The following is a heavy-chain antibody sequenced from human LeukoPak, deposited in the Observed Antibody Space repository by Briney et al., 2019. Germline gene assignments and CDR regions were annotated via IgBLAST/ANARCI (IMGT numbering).Heavy chain of an antibody. V-gene: IGHV1-2*02. CDR3: ARDISLRSIVYYYYYMDL. CDR1: GYTLTELS. Sequence: ASVKVSCKVSGYTLTELSMHWVRQAPGQGLEWMGWINPNSGGTNYAQKFQGRVTMTRDTSITTAYMDLSSLRSDDTAVYYCARDISLRSIVYYYYYMDLWGKGTTVTVSS. D-gene: IGHD4-17*01. CDR2: INPNSGGT. J-gene: IGHJ6*03.